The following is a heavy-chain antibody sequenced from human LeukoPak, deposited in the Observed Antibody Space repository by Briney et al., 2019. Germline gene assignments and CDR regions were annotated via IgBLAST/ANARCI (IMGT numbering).Heavy chain of an antibody. J-gene: IGHJ4*02. D-gene: IGHD3-9*01. V-gene: IGHV3-23*01. Sequence: GGSLRLSCAASGFTFSTFAMIWVRQPPGKGLEWVSSIFPSGGEIHYADSVRGRFTISRDNSKSTLSLQMNSLRAEDTAVYYCAKDTYYDILTGYYGGVFDYWGQGTLVTVSS. CDR2: IFPSGGEI. CDR3: AKDTYYDILTGYYGGVFDY. CDR1: GFTFSTFA.